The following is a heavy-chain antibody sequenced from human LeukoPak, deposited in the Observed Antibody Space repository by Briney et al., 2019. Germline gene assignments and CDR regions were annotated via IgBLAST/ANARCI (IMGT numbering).Heavy chain of an antibody. CDR1: RFTFSSYG. D-gene: IGHD3-16*02. Sequence: GGSLRLSCAASRFTFSSYGMHWVRQAPGKGLEWVAFIRYDGSNKYYADSVKGRFTISRDNSKNTLYLQMNSLRAEDTAVYYCAKWPDYDYVWGSYRSDAFDIWGQGTMVTVSS. J-gene: IGHJ3*02. V-gene: IGHV3-30*02. CDR2: IRYDGSNK. CDR3: AKWPDYDYVWGSYRSDAFDI.